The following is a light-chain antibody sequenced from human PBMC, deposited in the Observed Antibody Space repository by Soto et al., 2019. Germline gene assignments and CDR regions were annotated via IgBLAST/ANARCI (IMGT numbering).Light chain of an antibody. V-gene: IGLV3-27*01. CDR2: RNT. J-gene: IGLJ2*01. Sequence: SYELTQPSSVSVSPGQTARITCSGDVLARKNARWFQHQPGQAPLLVIYRNTERPSGIPGRFSAATSGTTASLTISGAHVEDEADYYCYSAADDTGFFGGGTKLTVL. CDR3: YSAADDTGF. CDR1: VLARKN.